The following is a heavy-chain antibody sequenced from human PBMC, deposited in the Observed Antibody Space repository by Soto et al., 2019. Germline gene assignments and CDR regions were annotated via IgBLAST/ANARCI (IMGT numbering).Heavy chain of an antibody. V-gene: IGHV3-30-3*01. CDR3: ARDMYSSDYFVKWFEP. D-gene: IGHD3-22*01. CDR1: GFSFSSYA. J-gene: IGHJ5*02. CDR2: ISHDGINK. Sequence: QVRLVESGGGVVQPGRSLRLSCTASGFSFSSYAMYWFRQPPGKGLEWVAVISHDGINKHYADSVKGRVTVSRDNSNHSLDLQRNSLRGEDTAMYAGARDMYSSDYFVKWFEPWGQGTLVTVSS.